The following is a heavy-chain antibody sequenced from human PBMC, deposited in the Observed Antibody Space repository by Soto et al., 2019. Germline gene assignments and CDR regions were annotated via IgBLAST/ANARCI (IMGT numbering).Heavy chain of an antibody. J-gene: IGHJ5*02. D-gene: IGHD5-12*01. Sequence: GASVKVSCKAAGYTFTSYAMHWVRQAPGQRLEWMGWINAGNGNTKYSQKFQGRVTITRDTSASTAYMELSSLRSEDTAVYYCAGDVGGYDLFDPWGQGTLVTVSS. CDR3: AGDVGGYDLFDP. CDR1: GYTFTSYA. V-gene: IGHV1-3*01. CDR2: INAGNGNT.